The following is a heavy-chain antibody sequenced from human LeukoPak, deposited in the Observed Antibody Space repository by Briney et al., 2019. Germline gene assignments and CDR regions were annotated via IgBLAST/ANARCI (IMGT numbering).Heavy chain of an antibody. CDR2: INHSGST. Sequence: SETLSLTCAVYGGSFSGYYWSWIRQPPGKGLEWIGEINHSGSTYYSPSLKSRVTTPVDTSKNQFSLKLNSVTATDTAVYYCARRGGSGRAFDIWGQGTMVTVSS. CDR3: ARRGGSGRAFDI. J-gene: IGHJ3*02. CDR1: GGSFSGYY. V-gene: IGHV4-34*01. D-gene: IGHD1-26*01.